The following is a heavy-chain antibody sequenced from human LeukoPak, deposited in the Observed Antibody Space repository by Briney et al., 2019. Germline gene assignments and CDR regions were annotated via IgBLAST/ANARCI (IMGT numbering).Heavy chain of an antibody. D-gene: IGHD6-13*01. CDR3: ARESSSWSSYYYYYMDV. J-gene: IGHJ6*03. CDR2: INHSGST. V-gene: IGHV4-34*01. Sequence: PSETLSLTCAVYGGSFSGYYWSWIRQPPGKGLEWIGEINHSGSTDYNPSLKSRVTISVDTSKNQFSLKLSSVTAADTAVYYCARESSSWSSYYYYYMDVWGKGTTVTVSS. CDR1: GGSFSGYY.